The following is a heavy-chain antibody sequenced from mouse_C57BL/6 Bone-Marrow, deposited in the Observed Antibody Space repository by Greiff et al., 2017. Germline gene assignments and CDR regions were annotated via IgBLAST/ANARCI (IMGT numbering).Heavy chain of an antibody. Sequence: QVQLKQPGAELVKPGASVKLSCKASGYTFTSYWMHWVKQRPGQGLEWIGMIHPSRGSTNYNEKFKSKATLTVDKSSSTAYMQLSSLTSEASAVYYCAPSHYDYSFDYWGQGTTLTVSS. V-gene: IGHV1-64*01. CDR3: APSHYDYSFDY. D-gene: IGHD2-4*01. J-gene: IGHJ2*01. CDR1: GYTFTSYW. CDR2: IHPSRGST.